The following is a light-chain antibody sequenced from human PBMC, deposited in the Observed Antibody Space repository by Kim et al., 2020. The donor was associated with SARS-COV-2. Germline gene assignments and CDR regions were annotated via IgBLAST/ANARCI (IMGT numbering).Light chain of an antibody. CDR2: EDN. CDR3: QSYDSSNYVV. Sequence: KAETRCCARSSGSSARNYVQWYQRRPGSAPTTVIYEDNQRPSGVPDRFSGSIGSSSNSASLTISGLKTEDEADYCCQSYDSSNYVVFGGGTQLTVL. CDR1: SGSSARNY. J-gene: IGLJ2*01. V-gene: IGLV6-57*03.